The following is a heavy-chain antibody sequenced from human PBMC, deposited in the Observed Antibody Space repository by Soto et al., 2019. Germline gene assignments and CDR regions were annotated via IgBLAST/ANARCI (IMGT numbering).Heavy chain of an antibody. Sequence: PSETLSLTCTVSGGSISSSSYYWGWIRQPPGKGLEWIGSIYYSGSTYHNPSLKSRVTISVDTSKNQFSLKLSSVTAADTAVYYCARPTSGYYDWFDPWGQGTLVTVSS. CDR1: GGSISSSSYY. CDR3: ARPTSGYYDWFDP. D-gene: IGHD3-22*01. J-gene: IGHJ5*02. V-gene: IGHV4-39*01. CDR2: IYYSGST.